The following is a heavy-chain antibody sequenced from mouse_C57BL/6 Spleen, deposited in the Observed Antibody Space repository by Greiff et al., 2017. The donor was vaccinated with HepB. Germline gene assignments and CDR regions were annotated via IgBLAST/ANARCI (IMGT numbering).Heavy chain of an antibody. CDR2: ISDGGSYT. J-gene: IGHJ3*01. CDR1: GFTFSSYA. V-gene: IGHV5-4*03. D-gene: IGHD3-2*02. Sequence: DVKLVESGGGLVKPGGSLKLSCAASGFTFSSYAMSWVRQTPEKRLEWVATISDGGSYTYYPDNVKGRFTISRDNAKNNLYLQMSHLKSEDTAMYYWYSSGYVGAYWGQGTLVTVSA. CDR3: YSSGYVGAY.